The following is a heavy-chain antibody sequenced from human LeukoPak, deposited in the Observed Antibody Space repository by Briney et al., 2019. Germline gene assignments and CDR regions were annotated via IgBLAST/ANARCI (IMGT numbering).Heavy chain of an antibody. D-gene: IGHD6-19*01. CDR2: TSYSRTT. Sequence: SDTLSLTCAVSGGSITGHYWNWIRQTPGMRLEWIGYTSYSRTTIYNSYFKGRATMSIDTSKNQLYLNLTSVTATDTAVYYCAKLGHSDGWYLGAFDIWGQGTTVIVSS. V-gene: IGHV4-59*08. J-gene: IGHJ3*02. CDR1: GGSITGHY. CDR3: AKLGHSDGWYLGAFDI.